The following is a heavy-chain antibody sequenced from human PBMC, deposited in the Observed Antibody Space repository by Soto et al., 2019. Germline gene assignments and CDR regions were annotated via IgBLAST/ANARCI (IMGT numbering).Heavy chain of an antibody. J-gene: IGHJ4*02. Sequence: QVQLVQSGAEVKKPGASVKVSCKASGYTFTSYAMHWVRQAPGQRLEWMGWINAGNGNTKYSQKFQGRVTITRDTSASTAYMELSSLRSEDTAVYYCAREFLIYDFWSGQKDYYFDYWGQGTLVTVSS. CDR2: INAGNGNT. V-gene: IGHV1-3*01. D-gene: IGHD3-3*01. CDR1: GYTFTSYA. CDR3: AREFLIYDFWSGQKDYYFDY.